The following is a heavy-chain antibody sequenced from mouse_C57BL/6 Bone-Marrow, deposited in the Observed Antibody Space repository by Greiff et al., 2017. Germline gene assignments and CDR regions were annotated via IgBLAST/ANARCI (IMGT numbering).Heavy chain of an antibody. CDR2: HYPRSGNT. CDR1: CYTFTSYG. CDR3: ARTGGSYDYDGFFRYAMDY. Sequence: VQLPPSGAELARPGASVKLSFKASCYTFTSYGISWVKQRTGPGLWWIWEHYPRSGNTYYNEKFKGKATLTADKSSSTAYMELRSLTSEDSAVYFCARTGGSYDYDGFFRYAMDYWGQGTSVTVSS. V-gene: IGHV1-81*01. J-gene: IGHJ4*01. D-gene: IGHD2-4*01.